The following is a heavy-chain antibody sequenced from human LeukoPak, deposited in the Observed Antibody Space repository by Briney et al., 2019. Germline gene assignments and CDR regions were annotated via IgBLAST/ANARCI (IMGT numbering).Heavy chain of an antibody. V-gene: IGHV4-38-2*02. CDR1: GYSISSGFY. CDR3: TRGSIAYYYMDV. D-gene: IGHD3-22*01. CDR2: FHHSGST. J-gene: IGHJ6*03. Sequence: SETLSLTCSVSGYSISSGFYWDWIRQPPGMGLEWIGGFHHSGSTPYNPSLNSRVTISVDTSKNQFSLKLSSVTAADTAVYYCTRGSIAYYYMDVWGKGTTVTISS.